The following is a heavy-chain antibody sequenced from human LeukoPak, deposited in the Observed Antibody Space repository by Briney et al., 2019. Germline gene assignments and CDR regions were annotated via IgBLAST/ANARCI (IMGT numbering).Heavy chain of an antibody. J-gene: IGHJ4*02. D-gene: IGHD2-2*02. CDR2: ISVSGGST. CDR3: AKDRRYCSSTSCYNSGEIDY. Sequence: PGGSLRLSCAAPGFTFSNSVVSSVRQAPGKGLEWVSAISVSGGSTYYAESVKGRFTISRDNSKNTLNLQMNSLRADDTAVYYCAKDRRYCSSTSCYNSGEIDYWGQGILVTVSS. CDR1: GFTFSNSV. V-gene: IGHV3-23*01.